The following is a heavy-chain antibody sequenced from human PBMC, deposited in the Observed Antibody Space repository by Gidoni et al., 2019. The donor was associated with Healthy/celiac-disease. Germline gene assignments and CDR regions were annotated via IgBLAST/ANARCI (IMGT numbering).Heavy chain of an antibody. CDR3: ARDTPYYYDSSGYYYAGGYFDY. CDR2: IIPIFGTA. Sequence: QVQLVQSGAEVKKPGSPVKVSCKASGGPFSSYAISWVQQAPGQGLEWMGGIIPIFGTANYAQKFQGRVTITADESTSTAYMELSSLRSEDTAVYYCARDTPYYYDSSGYYYAGGYFDYWGQGTLVTVSS. J-gene: IGHJ4*02. V-gene: IGHV1-69*01. CDR1: GGPFSSYA. D-gene: IGHD3-22*01.